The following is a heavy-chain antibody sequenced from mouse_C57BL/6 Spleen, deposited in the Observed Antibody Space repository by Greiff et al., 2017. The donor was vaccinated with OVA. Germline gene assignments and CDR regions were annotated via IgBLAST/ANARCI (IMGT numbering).Heavy chain of an antibody. Sequence: EVQLQQSGPELVKPGASVKIPCKASGCTFTDYNMDWVKQSHGKSLEWIGDINPNNGGTIYNQKFKGKATLTVDKSSSTAYMELRSLTSEDTAVYYCARDYEASYAMDYWGQGTSVTVSS. CDR3: ARDYEASYAMDY. CDR2: INPNNGGT. J-gene: IGHJ4*01. CDR1: GCTFTDYN. V-gene: IGHV1-18*01. D-gene: IGHD2-4*01.